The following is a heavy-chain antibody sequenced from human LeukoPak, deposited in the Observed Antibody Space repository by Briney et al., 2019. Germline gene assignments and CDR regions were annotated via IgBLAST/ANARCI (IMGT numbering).Heavy chain of an antibody. CDR3: ARTGDTERFDY. J-gene: IGHJ4*01. V-gene: IGHV3-33*01. CDR1: GFTFSKYG. D-gene: IGHD5-18*01. CDR2: IRYDGSKK. Sequence: PGRSVRLSCAASGFTFSKYGMHWVRQAPGKGLEWVALIRYDGSKKDYADSVKGRFTISRDNSKNTLHLQMNSLRAEDTAVYYCARTGDTERFDYWGHGTLVTVSS.